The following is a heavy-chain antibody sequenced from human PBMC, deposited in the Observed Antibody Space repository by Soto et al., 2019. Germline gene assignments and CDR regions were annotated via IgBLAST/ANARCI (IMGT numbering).Heavy chain of an antibody. V-gene: IGHV3-23*01. D-gene: IGHD1-26*01. CDR1: RFIFSDYA. Sequence: DVQLLESGGGLVQPGGSLTLSCAASRFIFSDYALNWVRQAPGKGLVWVSSIGVGNTDRSYADSVKGRFIISRDNSKNTMYLQMNSLRDDDTAVYYCAKDAVSYNGKWDWFDSWGQGTLVTVSS. CDR2: IGVGNTDR. CDR3: AKDAVSYNGKWDWFDS. J-gene: IGHJ5*01.